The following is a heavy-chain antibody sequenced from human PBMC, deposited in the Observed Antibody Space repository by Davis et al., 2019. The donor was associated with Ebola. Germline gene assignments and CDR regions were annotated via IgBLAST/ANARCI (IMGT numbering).Heavy chain of an antibody. CDR2: ISGDGGST. Sequence: GESLKISCAASGFTFADYAMHWVRPASGKGLEWVSLISGDGGSTYYADSVKGRFTISRDNSKNSLYLQMNSLRTEDTALYYCAKAYYGSGSYSRLGLWWGQGTLVTVSS. V-gene: IGHV3-43*02. CDR1: GFTFADYA. CDR3: AKAYYGSGSYSRLGLW. D-gene: IGHD3-10*01. J-gene: IGHJ4*02.